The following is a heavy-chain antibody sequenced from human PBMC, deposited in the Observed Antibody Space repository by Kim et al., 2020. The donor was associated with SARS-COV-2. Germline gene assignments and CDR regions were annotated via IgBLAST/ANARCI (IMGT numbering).Heavy chain of an antibody. Sequence: GGSLRLSCVASGFTFSSYSMNWVRQAPGKGLEWVSSISSSSSYIYYADSVKGRFTISRDNAKNSLYLQMNSLRAEDTAVYYCAREGGGSSGWSWFDRWGQRSLVTVSS. D-gene: IGHD6-19*01. J-gene: IGHJ5*02. V-gene: IGHV3-21*01. CDR1: GFTFSSYS. CDR3: AREGGGSSGWSWFDR. CDR2: ISSSSSYI.